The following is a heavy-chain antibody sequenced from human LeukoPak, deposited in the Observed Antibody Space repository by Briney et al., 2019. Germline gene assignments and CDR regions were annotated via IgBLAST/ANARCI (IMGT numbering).Heavy chain of an antibody. CDR2: TSSSDAGT. CDR3: ARNPYRGYSGYDYHLGDY. J-gene: IGHJ4*02. CDR1: GFTLSTYA. Sequence: PSGGSLRLSCAASGFTLSTYAMSWVRQTPGKGLEWVAATSSSDAGTYHADSVKGRFTISRDNSKNTLYLQMNSLRAEDTAVYYCARNPYRGYSGYDYHLGDYWGQGTLVTVSS. D-gene: IGHD5-12*01. V-gene: IGHV3-23*01.